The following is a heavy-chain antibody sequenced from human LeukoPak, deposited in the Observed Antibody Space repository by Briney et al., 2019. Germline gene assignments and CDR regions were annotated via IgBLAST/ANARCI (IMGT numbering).Heavy chain of an antibody. Sequence: GGSLRLSCAASGFTFSSYAMSWVRQAPGKGLEWVSAISGSGGSTYYADSVKGRFTISRDNSKNTLYLQMNSLRAEDTAVYYCSRAQSGSGLGYWGQGTLVTVSS. CDR2: ISGSGGST. V-gene: IGHV3-23*01. J-gene: IGHJ4*02. CDR3: SRAQSGSGLGY. CDR1: GFTFSSYA. D-gene: IGHD6-25*01.